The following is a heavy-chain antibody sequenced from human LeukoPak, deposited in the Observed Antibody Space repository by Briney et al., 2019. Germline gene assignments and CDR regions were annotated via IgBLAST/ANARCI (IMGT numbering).Heavy chain of an antibody. D-gene: IGHD3-10*01. CDR2: TYYRSKWYN. Sequence: SQTLSLTCAISGDSVSSNSAAWNWIRQSPSRGLEWLGRTYYRSKWYNDYAVSVKSRITINPDTSKNQFSLQLNSVTPEDTAVYYCARERGLMVRGVIITRYFDYWGQGTLVTVSS. V-gene: IGHV6-1*01. J-gene: IGHJ4*02. CDR3: ARERGLMVRGVIITRYFDY. CDR1: GDSVSSNSAA.